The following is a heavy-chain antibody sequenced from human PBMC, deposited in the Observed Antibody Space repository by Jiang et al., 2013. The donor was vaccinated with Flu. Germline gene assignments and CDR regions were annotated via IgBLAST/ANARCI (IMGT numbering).Heavy chain of an antibody. Sequence: ESGAEVKKPGASVKVSCKASGHTFTSYYMHWVRQAPGQGLEWMRIINPSGTSTSYPQKFQGRVTITRDTSTSTVYMYLTSLRYEDTAVYYCAREGFLAVPGRNDAFDIWGQGTMVTVSS. D-gene: IGHD6-19*01. J-gene: IGHJ3*02. V-gene: IGHV1-46*01. CDR1: GHTFTSYY. CDR3: AREGFLAVPGRNDAFDI. CDR2: INPSGTST.